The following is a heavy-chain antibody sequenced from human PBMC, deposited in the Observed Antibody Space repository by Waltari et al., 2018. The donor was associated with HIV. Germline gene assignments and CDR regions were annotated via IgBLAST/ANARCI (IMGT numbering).Heavy chain of an antibody. CDR1: GGSVSTGTYY. D-gene: IGHD3-22*01. CDR2: ISYSGST. J-gene: IGHJ4*02. CDR3: ASHGDYYDRSGFYFDH. Sequence: HLQESGPRLAKPSETLSLTCSVSGGSVSTGTYYWRWIRQPPGKGLEWIGYISYSGSTNYNPSLKSRVTVSVDTSKNQVSLKLNSLTAADTAVYYCASHGDYYDRSGFYFDHWGQGTLVTVSS. V-gene: IGHV4-61*01.